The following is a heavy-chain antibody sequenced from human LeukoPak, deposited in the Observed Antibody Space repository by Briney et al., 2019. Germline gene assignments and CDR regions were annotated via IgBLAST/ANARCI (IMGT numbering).Heavy chain of an antibody. J-gene: IGHJ4*02. V-gene: IGHV3-30-3*01. CDR2: ISYDGSNK. Sequence: GGSLRLSCAASGFTFSSYAMHWVRQAPGKGLEWVAVISYDGSNKYYADSVKGRFTISRDNTKNTLYLQMNSLRAEDTAVYYCAREMSDDIVVVPAASTFDYWGQGTLVTVSS. D-gene: IGHD2-2*01. CDR3: AREMSDDIVVVPAASTFDY. CDR1: GFTFSSYA.